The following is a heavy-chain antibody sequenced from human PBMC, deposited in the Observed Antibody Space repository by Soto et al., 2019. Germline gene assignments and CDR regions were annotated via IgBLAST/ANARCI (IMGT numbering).Heavy chain of an antibody. V-gene: IGHV1-69*13. CDR3: AREAYEQLVPWFDP. J-gene: IGHJ5*02. CDR1: GGTFSSYA. Sequence: GASVKVSCKASGGTFSSYAISWVRQAPGQGLEWMGGIIPIFGTANYAQKFQGRVTITADESTSTAYMELSSLRSEDTAVYYCAREAYEQLVPWFDPWGQGTLVTVSS. CDR2: IIPIFGTA. D-gene: IGHD6-6*01.